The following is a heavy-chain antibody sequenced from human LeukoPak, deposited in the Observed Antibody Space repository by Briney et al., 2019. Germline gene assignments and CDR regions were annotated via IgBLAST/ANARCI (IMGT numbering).Heavy chain of an antibody. D-gene: IGHD3/OR15-3a*01. CDR1: GVSITADHYY. Sequence: PSETLSLTCAVSGVSITADHYYWTWIRQPPGKGREWIGQIHNSGTTHYNPSLGRRITISFDTSKNHFSLNLNSVTAADTAIYYCARDFGFLDWLSWFDSWRQGTLVTVSS. CDR2: IHNSGTT. V-gene: IGHV4-30-4*08. CDR3: ARDFGFLDWLSWFDS. J-gene: IGHJ5*01.